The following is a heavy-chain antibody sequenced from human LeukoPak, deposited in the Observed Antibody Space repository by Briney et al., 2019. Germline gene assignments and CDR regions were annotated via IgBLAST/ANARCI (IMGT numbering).Heavy chain of an antibody. CDR3: ARVPLHPTISSFDY. D-gene: IGHD2/OR15-2a*01. Sequence: GGSLRLSCAASGFTVSSNYMSWVRQAPGKGLEWVSALYNDGRSFYGDSVKGRFIISRHNSENTLYLQMSSLRPEDTAVYYCARVPLHPTISSFDYWGQGTLVTVSS. CDR2: LYNDGRS. J-gene: IGHJ4*02. V-gene: IGHV3-53*04. CDR1: GFTVSSNY.